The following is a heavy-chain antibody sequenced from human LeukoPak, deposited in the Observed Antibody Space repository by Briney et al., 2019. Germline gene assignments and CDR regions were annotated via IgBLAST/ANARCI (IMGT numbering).Heavy chain of an antibody. CDR3: AREGHYYGSGSYYSKWYFDY. J-gene: IGHJ4*02. D-gene: IGHD3-10*01. CDR2: INAGNGNT. CDR1: GYTFTSYA. V-gene: IGHV1-3*01. Sequence: ASVKVSCKASGYTFTSYAMHWVRQAPGQRLEWMGWINAGNGNTKYSQKFQGRVTITRDTSASTAYMELSSLRSEDTAVYYCAREGHYYGSGSYYSKWYFDYWGQGTLVTVSS.